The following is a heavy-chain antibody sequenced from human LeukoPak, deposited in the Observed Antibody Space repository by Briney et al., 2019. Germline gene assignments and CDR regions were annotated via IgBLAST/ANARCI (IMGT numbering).Heavy chain of an antibody. CDR3: AKEMSSSWSH. J-gene: IGHJ4*02. Sequence: GGPLRLSCGASGFTFSSRAMGWVRQAPGKGLEWISDISDIGASYYADSVKGRFTISRDNSKNMLYLHMNSLRAVDTAVYYCAKEMSSSWSHWGQGTLVTVSS. CDR2: ISDIGAS. V-gene: IGHV3-23*01. D-gene: IGHD6-19*01. CDR1: GFTFSSRA.